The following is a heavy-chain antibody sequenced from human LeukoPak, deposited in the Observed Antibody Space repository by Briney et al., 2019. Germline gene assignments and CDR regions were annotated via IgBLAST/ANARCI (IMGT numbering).Heavy chain of an antibody. J-gene: IGHJ6*02. D-gene: IGHD3-3*01. CDR2: IYYSGST. CDR1: GGSFSGYY. CDR3: ARSYYDFWSGYYTNYYYGMDV. V-gene: IGHV4-34*09. Sequence: SETLSLTCAVYGGSFSGYYWSWIRQPPGKGLEWIGYIYYSGSTYYNPSLKSRVTISVDTSKNQFSLKLSSVTAADTAVYYCARSYYDFWSGYYTNYYYGMDVWGQGTTVTVSS.